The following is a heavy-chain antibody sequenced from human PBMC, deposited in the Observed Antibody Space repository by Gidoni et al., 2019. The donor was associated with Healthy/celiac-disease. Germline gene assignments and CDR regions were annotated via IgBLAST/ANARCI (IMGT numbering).Heavy chain of an antibody. V-gene: IGHV4-59*01. CDR2: IYYSGST. J-gene: IGHJ3*02. CDR3: ARGYGTGAFDI. Sequence: QVQLQESGPGLVKPSETLALTRTLSGGSIRSYYWRWFRQPPGKGLEWIGYIYYSGSTNYNPSLKSRVTISVDTSKNQFSLKLSSVTAADTAVYYCARGYGTGAFDIWGQGTMVTVSS. D-gene: IGHD4-17*01. CDR1: GGSIRSYY.